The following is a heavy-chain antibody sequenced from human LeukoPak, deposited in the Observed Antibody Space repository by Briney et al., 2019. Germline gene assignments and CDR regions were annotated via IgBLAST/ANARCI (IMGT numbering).Heavy chain of an antibody. D-gene: IGHD5-18*01. CDR2: IIPIFGTA. J-gene: IGHJ4*02. CDR3: ASTPLDSYGYPFDY. Sequence: GASVKVSCKASGYTFTSYAISWVRQAPGQGLEWMGGIIPIFGTANYAQKFQGRVTTTADESTSTAYMELSSLRSEDTAVYYCASTPLDSYGYPFDYWGQGTLVTVSS. CDR1: GYTFTSYA. V-gene: IGHV1-69*13.